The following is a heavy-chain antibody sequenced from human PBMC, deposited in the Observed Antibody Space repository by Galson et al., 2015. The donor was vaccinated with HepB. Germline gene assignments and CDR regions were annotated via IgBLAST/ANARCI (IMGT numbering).Heavy chain of an antibody. CDR2: IYSGGST. CDR1: GFTVSSNY. V-gene: IGHV3-53*01. D-gene: IGHD3-10*01. Sequence: SLRLSCAASGFTVSSNYMSWVRQAPGKGLEWVSVIYSGGSTYYADSVKGRFTISRDNSKNTLYLQMNSLRAEDTAVYYCARERLEGYYGSGSYYSQDWYFDLWGRGTLVTVSS. J-gene: IGHJ2*01. CDR3: ARERLEGYYGSGSYYSQDWYFDL.